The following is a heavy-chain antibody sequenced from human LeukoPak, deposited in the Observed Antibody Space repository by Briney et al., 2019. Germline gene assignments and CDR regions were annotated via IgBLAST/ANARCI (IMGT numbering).Heavy chain of an antibody. V-gene: IGHV4-39*01. CDR1: GGSISSSSYY. CDR2: IYYSGST. Sequence: SETLSLTCTVSGGSISSSSYYWGWIRQPPGKGLEWIGSIYYSGSTYYNPSLKSRVTISVDTSKNQFSLKLSSVTAADTAVYYCAGLNNFYDFWSGSIDYWGQGTLVTVSS. J-gene: IGHJ4*02. D-gene: IGHD3-3*01. CDR3: AGLNNFYDFWSGSIDY.